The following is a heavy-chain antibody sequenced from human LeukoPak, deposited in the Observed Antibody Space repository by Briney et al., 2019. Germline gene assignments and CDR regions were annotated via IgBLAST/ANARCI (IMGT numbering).Heavy chain of an antibody. D-gene: IGHD5-24*01. J-gene: IGHJ4*02. Sequence: GGSLRLSCAVAEFTFSDYYMSWIRQAPGKGLEWISYTSSSGSAIYYADSVKDQSYMSSSGITIYYADSVKGRFTISRDNAKNSLYVQMNGLRAEDMAVYYCAREGYGHKGTDYWGQGTLVTVSS. CDR2: TSSSGSAI. V-gene: IGHV3-11*04. CDR3: AREGYGHKGTDY. CDR1: EFTFSDYY.